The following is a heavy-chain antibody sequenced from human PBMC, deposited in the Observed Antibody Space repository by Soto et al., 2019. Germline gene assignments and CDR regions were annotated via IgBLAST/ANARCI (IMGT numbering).Heavy chain of an antibody. CDR3: ARSLAARGWFDP. D-gene: IGHD6-6*01. CDR2: IYYSGST. CDR1: GGSISSYY. V-gene: IGHV4-59*07. Sequence: PSDTLSLTCTVSGGSISSYYWSWIRQPPGKGLEWIGYIYYSGSTNYNPSLKSRITISVDTSKNQFSLKLSSVTAADTAVYYCARSLAARGWFDPWGQGTLVTVSS. J-gene: IGHJ5*02.